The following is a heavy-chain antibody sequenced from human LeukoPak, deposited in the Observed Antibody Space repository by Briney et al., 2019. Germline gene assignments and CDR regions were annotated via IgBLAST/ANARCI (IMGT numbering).Heavy chain of an antibody. Sequence: GGSLRLSCAASGFTFSNAWMSWVRQAPGKGLEWVGRIKSKTDGGTTDYAAPVKGRFTISRDDSKNTLYLQMNSLKTEDTAVYYCTTSVTYYDFWSGSNWFDPWGQGTLVTVSS. J-gene: IGHJ5*02. D-gene: IGHD3-3*01. CDR3: TTSVTYYDFWSGSNWFDP. CDR2: IKSKTDGGTT. CDR1: GFTFSNAW. V-gene: IGHV3-15*01.